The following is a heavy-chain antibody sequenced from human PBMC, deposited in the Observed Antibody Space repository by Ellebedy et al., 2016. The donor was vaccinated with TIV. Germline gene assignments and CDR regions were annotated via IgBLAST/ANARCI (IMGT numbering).Heavy chain of an antibody. D-gene: IGHD1-1*01. J-gene: IGHJ4*02. CDR2: IYYSGST. Sequence: SETLSLTXTVSGDSISSGNYYWSWIRQYPGRGLEWIGYIYYSGSTFYNPSLKSRVTISVDTSKNQFSLKVTSVTSADTAPYFCARDGAGITGFDCWGQGLPVTVTS. V-gene: IGHV4-31*03. CDR1: GDSISSGNYY. CDR3: ARDGAGITGFDC.